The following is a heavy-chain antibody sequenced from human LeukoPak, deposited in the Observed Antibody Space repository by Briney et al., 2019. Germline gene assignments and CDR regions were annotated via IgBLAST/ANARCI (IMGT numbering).Heavy chain of an antibody. D-gene: IGHD3-22*01. V-gene: IGHV3-7*01. CDR2: IKQDGSAK. Sequence: GGSLRLSCAASGFTFSTYWMTWVRQAPGKGLEWVANIKQDGSAKYYVDSLRGRFSVSRDNVKNSLFLQMNSLSAEDTAVYYCARCPYDSTGYYSVPSHLDYWGQGTLVTVSS. CDR1: GFTFSTYW. J-gene: IGHJ4*02. CDR3: ARCPYDSTGYYSVPSHLDY.